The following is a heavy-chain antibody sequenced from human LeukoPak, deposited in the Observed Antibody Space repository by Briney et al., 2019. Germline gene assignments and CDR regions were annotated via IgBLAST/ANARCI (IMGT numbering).Heavy chain of an antibody. V-gene: IGHV3-64*01. CDR1: GFTFSSYA. CDR3: ARGRVDSSGCSDY. D-gene: IGHD6-19*01. Sequence: PGGSLRLSCAASGFTFSSYAMHWVRQAPGKGLEYVSAISSNGGSTYYANSVKGRFTISRDNSKNTLYLQMGSLRAEDMAVYYCARGRVDSSGCSDYWGQGTLVTASS. CDR2: ISSNGGST. J-gene: IGHJ4*02.